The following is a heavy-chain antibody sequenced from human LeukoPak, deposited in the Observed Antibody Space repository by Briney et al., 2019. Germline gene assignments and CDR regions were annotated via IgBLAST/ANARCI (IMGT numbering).Heavy chain of an antibody. D-gene: IGHD2/OR15-2a*01. V-gene: IGHV3-23*01. CDR2: ITGSRGPT. Sequence: GGTLRLSCAVSGFTFSKYGMSWVRQAPGKGPEWVSAITGSRGPTYYADSVKGRFTISRDNSKNTLYLQMNRLRAEDTAVYYCAKDAYLGSNWLDPWGQGTLVTVSS. CDR3: AKDAYLGSNWLDP. CDR1: GFTFSKYG. J-gene: IGHJ5*02.